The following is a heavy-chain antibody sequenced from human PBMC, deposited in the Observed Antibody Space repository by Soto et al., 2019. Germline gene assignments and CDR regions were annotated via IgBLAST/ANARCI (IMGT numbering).Heavy chain of an antibody. J-gene: IGHJ6*02. CDR2: TYYRSKWYN. CDR3: AREAEKYYYGMDV. Sequence: SQTLSLTCAISGDSVSSNSAALNLIMQSPSRGLEWLGRTYYRSKWYNDYAVSVKSRITINPDTPKNQFSLQLNSVTPEDTAVYYCAREAEKYYYGMDVWGQGTTVTVSS. CDR1: GDSVSSNSAA. V-gene: IGHV6-1*01.